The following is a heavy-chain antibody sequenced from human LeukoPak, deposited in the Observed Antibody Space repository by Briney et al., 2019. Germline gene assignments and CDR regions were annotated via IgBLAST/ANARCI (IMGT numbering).Heavy chain of an antibody. Sequence: SVKVSCKASGGTFSSYAISWVRQAPGQGLEWMGGIIPIFDTANYAQKFQGRVTITTDESTSTAYMELSSLRSEDTAVYYCARVTRGYSYGGIDYWGQGTLVTVSS. J-gene: IGHJ4*02. CDR2: IIPIFDTA. D-gene: IGHD5-18*01. CDR1: GGTFSSYA. V-gene: IGHV1-69*05. CDR3: ARVTRGYSYGGIDY.